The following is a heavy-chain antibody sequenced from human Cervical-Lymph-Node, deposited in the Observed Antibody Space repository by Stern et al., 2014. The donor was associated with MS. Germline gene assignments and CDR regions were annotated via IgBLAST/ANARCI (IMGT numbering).Heavy chain of an antibody. D-gene: IGHD3-9*01. J-gene: IGHJ4*02. CDR3: ARYRDILTGDY. Sequence: VQLVESGPGLVKPSQTLSLTCTVSGGSLSRAGYYWAWIRQHPGEGLEWIGYIVSSGSTYYRPSLKSRVTISLDTSKSQFSLMLSSVTAADTAVYYCARYRDILTGDYWGQGTLVTVSS. CDR1: GGSLSRAGYY. CDR2: IVSSGST. V-gene: IGHV4-31*03.